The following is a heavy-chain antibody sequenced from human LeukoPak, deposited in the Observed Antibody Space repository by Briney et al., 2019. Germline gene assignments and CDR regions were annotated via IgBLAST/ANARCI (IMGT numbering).Heavy chain of an antibody. CDR3: ARHEQHADY. CDR2: IYPGDSDT. D-gene: IGHD1/OR15-1a*01. J-gene: IGHJ4*02. CDR1: GYTFTSYY. V-gene: IGHV5-51*01. Sequence: TVSCKASGYTFTSYYMHWVRQAPGQGLEWMGIIYPGDSDTRYSPSFQGQVTISADKSISTAYLQWSSLKASDTAMYYCARHEQHADYWGQGTLVTVSS.